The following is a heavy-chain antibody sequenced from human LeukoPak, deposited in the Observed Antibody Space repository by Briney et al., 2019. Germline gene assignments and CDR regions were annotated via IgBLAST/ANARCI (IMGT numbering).Heavy chain of an antibody. CDR3: AKDYDFWSGYPLPFDY. Sequence: GGSLRLSCAASGFIFSTYGMHWVRQAPGKGLEWVAVISYDGSNKYYADSVKGRFTISRDNSKNTLYLQMNSLRAEDTAVYYCAKDYDFWSGYPLPFDYWGQGTLVTVSS. CDR2: ISYDGSNK. CDR1: GFIFSTYG. V-gene: IGHV3-33*05. D-gene: IGHD3-3*01. J-gene: IGHJ4*02.